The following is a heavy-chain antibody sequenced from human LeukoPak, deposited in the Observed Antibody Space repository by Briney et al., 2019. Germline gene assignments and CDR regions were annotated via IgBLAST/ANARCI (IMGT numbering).Heavy chain of an antibody. CDR3: ARDTPTFHFGELELGAFDI. J-gene: IGHJ3*02. D-gene: IGHD3-10*01. CDR2: IYHSGST. Sequence: SETLSLTCTVSGYSISSGYYWGWIRQPPGKGLEWIGSIYHSGSTNYNPSLKSRVTISVDMSKNQFSLKLSSVTAADTAVYYCARDTPTFHFGELELGAFDIWGQGTMVTVSS. CDR1: GYSISSGYY. V-gene: IGHV4-38-2*02.